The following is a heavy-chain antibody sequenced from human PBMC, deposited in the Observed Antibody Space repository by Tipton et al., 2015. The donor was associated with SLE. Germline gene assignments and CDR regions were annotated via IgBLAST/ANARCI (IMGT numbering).Heavy chain of an antibody. CDR3: ARVTGEEGY. D-gene: IGHD7-27*01. CDR2: IYYSGST. J-gene: IGHJ4*02. V-gene: IGHV4-59*11. Sequence: TLSLTCTVSGGSISSHYWSWIRQPPGKGLEWIGYIYYSGSTNYNPSLKSRVTISVDTSKNQFSLKLSSVTAADTAVYYCARVTGEEGYWGQGTLVTVSS. CDR1: GGSISSHY.